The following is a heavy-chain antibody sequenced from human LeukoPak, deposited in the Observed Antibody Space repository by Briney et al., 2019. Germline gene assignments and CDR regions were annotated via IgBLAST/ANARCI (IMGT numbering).Heavy chain of an antibody. V-gene: IGHV3-64*01. J-gene: IGHJ3*02. Sequence: PGGSLRLSCAASGFTFSSYAMPWVRQAPGKGLEYVSAISSNGGSTYYANSVEGRFTISRDNSKNTLYLQMGSLRAEDTAVYYCASLFVVPAALDAFDIWGQGTMVTVSS. CDR2: ISSNGGST. D-gene: IGHD2-2*01. CDR3: ASLFVVPAALDAFDI. CDR1: GFTFSSYA.